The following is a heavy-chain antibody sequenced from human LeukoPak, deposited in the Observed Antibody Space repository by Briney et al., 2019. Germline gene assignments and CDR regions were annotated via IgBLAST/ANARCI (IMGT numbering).Heavy chain of an antibody. D-gene: IGHD2-21*02. CDR1: GFTVSSNY. J-gene: IGHJ4*02. Sequence: GVSLRLSCAASGFTVSSNYMSWVRQAPGKGLEWVSVIYSGGSTYYADSVKGRFTISRDNSKNTLYLQMNSLRVEDTAVYYCAREALVVTVIPGYFDYWGQGTLVTVSS. V-gene: IGHV3-53*01. CDR2: IYSGGST. CDR3: AREALVVTVIPGYFDY.